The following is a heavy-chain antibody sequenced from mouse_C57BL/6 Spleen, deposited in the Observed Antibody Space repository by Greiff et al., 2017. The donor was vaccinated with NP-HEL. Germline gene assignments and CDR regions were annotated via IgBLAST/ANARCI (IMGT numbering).Heavy chain of an antibody. CDR1: GYTFTSSW. Sequence: QVQLQQPGAELVKPGASVKLSCKASGYTFTSSWMNWVKQRPGKGLEWIGRIYPGDGDTNYNGKFKGKATLTADKSSSTAYMQLSSLTSEDSAVYFCARDYEGAMDYWGQGTSVTVSA. J-gene: IGHJ4*01. CDR2: IYPGDGDT. CDR3: ARDYEGAMDY. D-gene: IGHD1-1*01. V-gene: IGHV1-82*01.